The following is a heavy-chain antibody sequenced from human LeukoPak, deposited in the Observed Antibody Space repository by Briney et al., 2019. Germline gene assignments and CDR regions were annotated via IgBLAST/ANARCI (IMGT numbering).Heavy chain of an antibody. J-gene: IGHJ5*01. CDR3: ARASGYFGGSDWFDS. Sequence: SETLSLTCTVSGGSISNSSSYWGWIRQPPGKGLEWIGSIDYSGGTYYNPSLKSRVTISVDTSKNQFSLKLSSVTAAETAVYYCARASGYFGGSDWFDSWGQGTLVTVSS. CDR1: GGSISNSSSY. CDR2: IDYSGGT. D-gene: IGHD3-3*01. V-gene: IGHV4-39*01.